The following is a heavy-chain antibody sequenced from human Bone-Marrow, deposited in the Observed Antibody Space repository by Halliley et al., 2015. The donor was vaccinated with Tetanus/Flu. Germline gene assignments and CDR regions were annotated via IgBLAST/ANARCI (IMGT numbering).Heavy chain of an antibody. CDR3: VRRGGKDDTAGYDY. CDR1: GFTFSGHY. J-gene: IGHJ4*02. D-gene: IGHD2-15*01. Sequence: SLRLSCAASGFTFSGHYMEWVRQPPGKGLEWVGRSRDKAFSYTTDYAAFVNGIFTMSRDDTNNLLFLQMNSRRTEETDVYCGVRRGGKDDTAGYDYWGQGTMVIVSS. CDR2: SRDKAFSYTT. V-gene: IGHV3-72*01.